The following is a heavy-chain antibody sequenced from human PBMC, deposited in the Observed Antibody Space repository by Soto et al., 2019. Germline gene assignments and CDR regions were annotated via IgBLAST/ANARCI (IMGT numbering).Heavy chain of an antibody. D-gene: IGHD3-9*01. CDR3: ARLQRVRYFDWSNPDY. J-gene: IGHJ4*02. CDR2: ISGSGGST. Sequence: EVQLLESGGGLVQPGGSLRLSCAASGFTFSSYAMSWVRQAPGKGLEWVSAISGSGGSTYYADSVKGRFTISRDNSKNTLYLQMNSLRAEDTAVYYCARLQRVRYFDWSNPDYWGQGTLVTVSS. V-gene: IGHV3-23*01. CDR1: GFTFSSYA.